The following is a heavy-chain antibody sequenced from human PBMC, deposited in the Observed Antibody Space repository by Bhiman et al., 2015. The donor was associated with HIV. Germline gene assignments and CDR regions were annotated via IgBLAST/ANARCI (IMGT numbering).Heavy chain of an antibody. CDR2: ISGGGGST. CDR1: GFSFSTYA. V-gene: IGHV3-23*01. J-gene: IGHJ3*02. CDR3: VKDLYCTSGLCRTDAFDI. D-gene: IGHD2-8*01. Sequence: EVQLLESGGGLVQPGGSLRLSCAASGFSFSTYAMTWVRQGPGKGLEWVSTISGGGGSTYYADSVKGRFTISRDNFKNTLYLEMNSLRAEDTAVYYCVKDLYCTSGLCRTDAFDIWGQGTVVTVSS.